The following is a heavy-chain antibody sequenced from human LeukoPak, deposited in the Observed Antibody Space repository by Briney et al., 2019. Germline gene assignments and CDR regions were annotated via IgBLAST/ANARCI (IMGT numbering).Heavy chain of an antibody. CDR2: IYYSGST. CDR1: GGSISSYY. V-gene: IGHV4-59*01. J-gene: IGHJ4*02. Sequence: PSETLSLTCTVSGGSISSYYWSWIRQPPGKGLEWIGYIYYSGSTNYNPSLKSRVTISVDTSKNQFSLKLSSVTAADTAVYYCASFPHYYDSSGYYHTNVDYWGQGTLVTVSS. D-gene: IGHD3-22*01. CDR3: ASFPHYYDSSGYYHTNVDY.